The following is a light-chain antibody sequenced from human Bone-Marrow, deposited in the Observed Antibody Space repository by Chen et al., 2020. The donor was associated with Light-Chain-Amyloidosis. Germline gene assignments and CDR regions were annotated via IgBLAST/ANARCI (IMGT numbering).Light chain of an antibody. CDR2: AAS. J-gene: IGKJ1*01. V-gene: IGKV1-39*01. Sequence: DIQMTQSPSSLSASVGDRVTITCRASQDISRSLHWYQQKPGKAPNLLIYAASSLQSGVPSRLSGSGSVTDFTLTISTVQPEDVGTYYCQQSYSDPRTFGQGTKVEI. CDR3: QQSYSDPRT. CDR1: QDISRS.